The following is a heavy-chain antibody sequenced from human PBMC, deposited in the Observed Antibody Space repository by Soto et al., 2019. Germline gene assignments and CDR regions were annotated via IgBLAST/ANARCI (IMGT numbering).Heavy chain of an antibody. CDR2: MYYSGKT. V-gene: IGHV4-30-4*01. J-gene: IGHJ4*02. D-gene: IGHD3-10*01. Sequence: SETLSLTCTVSGGSISSGHNYWSWIRQPPGKGLEWIGYMYYSGKTYYNPSLRGRLTISVDTSKNQFSLKLSSVTAADTAVYYCARDRGYYFDYWGQGTLVTVSS. CDR3: ARDRGYYFDY. CDR1: GGSISSGHNY.